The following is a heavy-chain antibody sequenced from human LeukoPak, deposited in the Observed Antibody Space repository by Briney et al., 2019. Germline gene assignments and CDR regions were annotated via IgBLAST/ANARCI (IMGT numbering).Heavy chain of an antibody. V-gene: IGHV1-69*13. Sequence: SVKVSCKASGGTFTSYAISWVRQAPGQGLEWMGGIIPIFGTANYAQKFQGRVTITADESTSTAYMELSSLRSEDTAVYYCARDGYGDYAFDYWGQGTLVTVSS. J-gene: IGHJ4*02. CDR3: ARDGYGDYAFDY. CDR1: GGTFTSYA. D-gene: IGHD4-17*01. CDR2: IIPIFGTA.